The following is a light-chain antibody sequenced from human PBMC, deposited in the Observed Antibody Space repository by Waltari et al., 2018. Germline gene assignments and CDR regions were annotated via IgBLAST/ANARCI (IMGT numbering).Light chain of an antibody. CDR1: QSVTSA. V-gene: IGKV3-20*01. Sequence: EIVLTQSPGTLSLSPGESATLSCRTSQSVTSALAWYQQKPGQAPRLLIYGASNRASGIPDRFSGSGSRTDFSLTISSLEPEEFAVYCCQHYLRLPVTFGQGTKVEVK. CDR2: GAS. J-gene: IGKJ1*01. CDR3: QHYLRLPVT.